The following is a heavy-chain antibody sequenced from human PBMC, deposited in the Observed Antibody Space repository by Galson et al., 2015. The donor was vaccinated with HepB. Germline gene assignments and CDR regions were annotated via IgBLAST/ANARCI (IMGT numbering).Heavy chain of an antibody. CDR1: GYSFTSYW. CDR3: ARLAGLPAAMGSYYYYYGMDV. V-gene: IGHV5-10-1*01. D-gene: IGHD2-2*01. Sequence: QSGAEVKKPGESLRISCKGSGYSFTSYWISWVRQMPGKGLEWMGRIDPSDSYTNYSPSFQGHVTISADKSISTAYLQWSSLKASDTAMYYCARLAGLPAAMGSYYYYYGMDVWGQGTTVTVSS. J-gene: IGHJ6*02. CDR2: IDPSDSYT.